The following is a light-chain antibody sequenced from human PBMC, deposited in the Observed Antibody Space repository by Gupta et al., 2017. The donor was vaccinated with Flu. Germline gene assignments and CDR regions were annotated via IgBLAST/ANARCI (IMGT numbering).Light chain of an antibody. CDR3: SVCKRSTTHVV. V-gene: IGLV2-14*04. J-gene: IGLJ2*01. Sequence: ITTACTRSSSDVGYNYVPWYQQHPGRAPKLMIYNVNDRPSGVSKRFSGSKSGSTASLTIWGLEAEDEANYYCSVCKRSTTHVVFGGGTKLTVL. CDR1: SSDVGYNY. CDR2: NVN.